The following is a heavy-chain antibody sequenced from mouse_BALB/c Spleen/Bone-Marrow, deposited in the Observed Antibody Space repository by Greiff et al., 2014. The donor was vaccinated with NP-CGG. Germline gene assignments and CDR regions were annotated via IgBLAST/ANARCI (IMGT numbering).Heavy chain of an antibody. CDR2: INPSNGGT. D-gene: IGHD2-4*01. J-gene: IGHJ4*01. V-gene: IGHV1S16*01. CDR1: GYTFTNYW. Sequence: VQLVESGAELVKPGASVKLSCKASGYTFTNYWMHWVKLRPGQGFEWIGEINPSNGGTYYNEKFKRKATLTVDKSSSTAYMQLNSLTSEDSAVYYCTLPYYDYDRNVMDSWGQGTSVTVSS. CDR3: TLPYYDYDRNVMDS.